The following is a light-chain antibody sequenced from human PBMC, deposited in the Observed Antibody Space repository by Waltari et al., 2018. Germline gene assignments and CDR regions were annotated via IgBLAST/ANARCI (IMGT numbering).Light chain of an antibody. CDR1: EGISIK. CDR3: QQSYSALWT. V-gene: IGKV1-39*01. CDR2: ASS. Sequence: DIQMTQSPSSLSASVGDRVTISCRASEGISIKLNWDQQKPGKAPKLLIYASSSLQSGVPLRFGGSGSGTEFTLTISSLQPEDFATYYCQQSYSALWTFGQGTKVEIQ. J-gene: IGKJ1*01.